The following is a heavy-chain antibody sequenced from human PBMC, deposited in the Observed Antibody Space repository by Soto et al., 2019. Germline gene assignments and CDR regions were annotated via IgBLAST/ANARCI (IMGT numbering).Heavy chain of an antibody. CDR3: ARGGRIVDTGIGYYYYHAMDV. V-gene: IGHV1-46*01. J-gene: IGHJ6*02. CDR2: FNPTGDTA. CDR1: GYTFTSYY. D-gene: IGHD5-18*01. Sequence: ASVKVSCKASGYTFTSYYIHWVRQAPGQGLEWMGIFNPTGDTASYAQKLQGRVTMTRDTSTGTAYMELGSLRSEDTAVYYCARGGRIVDTGIGYYYYHAMDVWGQGTTVTV.